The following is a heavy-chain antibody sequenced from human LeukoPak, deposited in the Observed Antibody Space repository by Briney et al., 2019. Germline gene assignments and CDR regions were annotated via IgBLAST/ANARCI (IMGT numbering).Heavy chain of an antibody. D-gene: IGHD5-12*01. CDR2: ISSSSSTI. CDR1: GFTFSSYE. Sequence: GGSLRLSCAASGFTFSSYEMNWVRQAPGKGLEWVSYISSSSSTIYYADSVKGRFTISRDNAKNSLYLQMNSLRAEDTAVYYCARDRSGYVLGWGQGTLVTVSS. J-gene: IGHJ4*02. V-gene: IGHV3-48*01. CDR3: ARDRSGYVLG.